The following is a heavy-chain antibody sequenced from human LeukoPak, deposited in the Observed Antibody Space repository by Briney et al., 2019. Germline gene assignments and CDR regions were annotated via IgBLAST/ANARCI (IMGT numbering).Heavy chain of an antibody. CDR2: ISGSGGST. D-gene: IGHD3-9*01. CDR1: GFTFSSYA. CDR3: ARNALLSDSDYGMDV. J-gene: IGHJ6*02. V-gene: IGHV3-23*01. Sequence: PGGSLRLSCAASGFTFSSYAMNWVRQAPGKGLEWVSGISGSGGSTYYADSVKGRFTISRDNSKNTLYLQMNSLRAEDTAVYYCARNALLSDSDYGMDVWGQGTTVTVSS.